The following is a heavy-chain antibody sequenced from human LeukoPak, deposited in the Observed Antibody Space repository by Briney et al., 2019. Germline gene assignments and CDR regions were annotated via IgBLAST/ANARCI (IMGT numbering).Heavy chain of an antibody. Sequence: ASVKVSCKASGYTFTSYYMHWVRQAPGQGLEWMGIINPSGGSTSYAQKFQGRVTMTRDTSTSTVYMELSSLRSEDTAVYYCARDRGSTATISGGWFDYWGQGTLVTVSS. J-gene: IGHJ4*02. CDR1: GYTFTSYY. D-gene: IGHD4-17*01. CDR2: INPSGGST. CDR3: ARDRGSTATISGGWFDY. V-gene: IGHV1-46*01.